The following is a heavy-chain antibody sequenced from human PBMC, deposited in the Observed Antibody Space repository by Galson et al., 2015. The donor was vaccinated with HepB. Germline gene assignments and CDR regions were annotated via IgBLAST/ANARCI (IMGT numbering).Heavy chain of an antibody. CDR3: SRAVADYVVIGVFDY. CDR2: INPMSGST. CDR1: GYTFTSYH. D-gene: IGHD2-21*01. J-gene: IGHJ4*02. V-gene: IGHV1-46*03. Sequence: SVKVSCKASGYTFTSYHVHWVRQAPGQGLEWMGIINPMSGSTSYAKKFQGRVTMTRDTSTSTVYMELSSLRSADTAVYYCSRAVADYVVIGVFDYWGQGTLVTVSS.